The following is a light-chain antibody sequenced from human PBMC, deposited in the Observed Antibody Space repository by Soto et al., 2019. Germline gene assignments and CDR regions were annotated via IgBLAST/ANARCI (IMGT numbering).Light chain of an antibody. Sequence: EVVFTQSPGTLSLSPGERATLSCRASQSVTSNYLAWYQHKPGQAPRLLIYDASSRATGIPDRFSGSGSATDFTLTISRLEPEDFAVYYCQQYGGSPRTFGQGTKVDIK. CDR2: DAS. CDR1: QSVTSNY. J-gene: IGKJ1*01. CDR3: QQYGGSPRT. V-gene: IGKV3-20*01.